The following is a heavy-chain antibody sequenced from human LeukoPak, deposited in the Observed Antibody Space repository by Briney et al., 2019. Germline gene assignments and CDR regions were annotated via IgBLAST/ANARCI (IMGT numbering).Heavy chain of an antibody. CDR1: GFTFSSYA. J-gene: IGHJ6*02. CDR3: ARDRRGRGNTSGMDV. D-gene: IGHD4-23*01. V-gene: IGHV3-30*04. CDR2: ISYDGSNK. Sequence: GGSLRLSCAASGFTFSSYAMHWVRQAPGKGLGWVAVISYDGSNKYYADSVKGRFTISRDNSKNTQYLQMNSLRAEDTAVYYCARDRRGRGNTSGMDVWGQGTTVTVSS.